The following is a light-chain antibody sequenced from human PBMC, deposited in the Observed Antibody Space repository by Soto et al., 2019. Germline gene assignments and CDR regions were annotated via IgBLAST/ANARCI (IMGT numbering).Light chain of an antibody. CDR2: EVS. V-gene: IGLV2-14*01. Sequence: QSVLTQPASVSESPGQSITISCTGTSSDVGGYNYVSWFQLHPGKAPKLMVYEVSNRPSGISSRFSGSKSGNTASLTISGLQAEDEADYYCSSFTSSRIYVFGTGTELTVL. J-gene: IGLJ1*01. CDR3: SSFTSSRIYV. CDR1: SSDVGGYNY.